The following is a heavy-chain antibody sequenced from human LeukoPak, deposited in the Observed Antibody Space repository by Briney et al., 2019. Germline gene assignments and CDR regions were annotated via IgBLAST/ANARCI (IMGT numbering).Heavy chain of an antibody. D-gene: IGHD4-17*01. CDR3: AKLVKERVTTVTKSYYFDY. V-gene: IGHV3-23*01. CDR1: GFTFSSYA. J-gene: IGHJ4*02. CDR2: ISGSGGST. Sequence: PGGFLRLSCAASGFTFSSYAMSWVRQAPGKGLEWVSAISGSGGSTYYADSVKGRFTISRDNSKNTLYLQMNSLRAEDTAVYYCAKLVKERVTTVTKSYYFDYWGQGTLVTVSS.